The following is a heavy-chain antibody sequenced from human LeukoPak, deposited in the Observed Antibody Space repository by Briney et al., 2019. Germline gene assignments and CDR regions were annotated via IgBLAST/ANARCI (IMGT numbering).Heavy chain of an antibody. CDR2: INQDGGKK. D-gene: IGHD2-21*02. V-gene: IGHV3-7*01. Sequence: PGGSLRLSCAASGFNFSSYWMSWVRQAPGKGLEWVANINQDGGKKYYVDSVRGRFAISRDNAENSVYLQMNSLRAEDTAVYYCARGYCGGDCYSEYFQHWGQGTLVTVSS. CDR3: ARGYCGGDCYSEYFQH. J-gene: IGHJ1*01. CDR1: GFNFSSYW.